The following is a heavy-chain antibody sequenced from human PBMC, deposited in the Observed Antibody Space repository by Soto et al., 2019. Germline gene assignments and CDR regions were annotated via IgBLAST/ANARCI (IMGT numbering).Heavy chain of an antibody. V-gene: IGHV3-11*06. CDR1: GFTFSDYY. J-gene: IGHJ6*02. CDR2: ISSSSSYT. CDR3: ARDLRSIVATSIYYGMDV. D-gene: IGHD5-12*01. Sequence: QVQLVESGGGLVKPGGSLRLSCAASGFTFSDYYMSWIRQAPGKGLEWVSYISSSSSYTNYADSVKGRFTISRDNAKNSLDLQMNSLRAEDTAVYYCARDLRSIVATSIYYGMDVWGQGTTVTVSS.